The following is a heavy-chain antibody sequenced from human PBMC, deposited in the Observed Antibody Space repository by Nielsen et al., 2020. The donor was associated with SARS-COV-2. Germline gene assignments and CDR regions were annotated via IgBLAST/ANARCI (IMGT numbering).Heavy chain of an antibody. CDR2: IYTSGNS. Sequence: SQTLSPTCTVSGGSISSDYWSWFRQPAGKGLEWIGRIYTSGNSNYNPSLKSRVTMSVDRSKNQFSLKLNSLTAADTAVYYCARDYFGDYLDGFDVWGQGTMVTVSS. D-gene: IGHD4-17*01. CDR3: ARDYFGDYLDGFDV. CDR1: GGSISSDY. J-gene: IGHJ3*01. V-gene: IGHV4-4*07.